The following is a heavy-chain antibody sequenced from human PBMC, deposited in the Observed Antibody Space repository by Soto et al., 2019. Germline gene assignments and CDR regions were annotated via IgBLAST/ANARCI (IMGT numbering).Heavy chain of an antibody. CDR1: GASISSSY. CDR3: ARGGNRYSNVASGVGGFDY. V-gene: IGHV4-59*01. D-gene: IGHD5-12*01. CDR2: VYHTGAT. Sequence: SETLSLTCTVSGASISSSYWSWIRKSPERGLEWIAYVYHTGATNYNPSLKSRVTISLDTSKGQFSLNLTSLTTADTAVYFCARGGNRYSNVASGVGGFDYWGQGSLVTVSS. J-gene: IGHJ4*02.